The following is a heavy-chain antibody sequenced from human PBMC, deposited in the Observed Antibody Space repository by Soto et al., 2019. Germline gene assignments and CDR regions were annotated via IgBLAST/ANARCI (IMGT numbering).Heavy chain of an antibody. CDR1: GFTFSDYG. D-gene: IGHD1-7*01. J-gene: IGHJ4*02. CDR3: ARVDFGGNSYYFDY. Sequence: GGSLRLSCVASGFTFSDYGIHWVRQAPDKGLEWVAVVWFDGSIQYYGDSVKGRFTVSRDNSNNTVDLQMNNLRAEDTAVYYCARVDFGGNSYYFDYWGQGTPVTVSS. V-gene: IGHV3-33*01. CDR2: VWFDGSIQ.